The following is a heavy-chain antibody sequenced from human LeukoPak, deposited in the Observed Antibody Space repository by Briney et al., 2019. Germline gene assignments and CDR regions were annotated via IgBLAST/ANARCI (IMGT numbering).Heavy chain of an antibody. CDR1: GFTFSSYA. Sequence: GGSLRLSCAASGFTFSSYAMSWVRQAPGKGLEWVSVISGRGGTTYYADSVKGRFTISRDNSKNTLYLQMNSLRAEDTAVYYCANLAAAMVTYLLDYWGQGTLVTVSS. V-gene: IGHV3-23*01. D-gene: IGHD5-18*01. CDR3: ANLAAAMVTYLLDY. CDR2: ISGRGGTT. J-gene: IGHJ4*02.